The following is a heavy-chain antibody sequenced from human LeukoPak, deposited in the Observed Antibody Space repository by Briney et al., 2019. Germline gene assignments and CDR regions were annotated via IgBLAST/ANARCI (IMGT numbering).Heavy chain of an antibody. J-gene: IGHJ4*02. CDR2: IYHSGST. CDR3: ARLIGSGGYDSSGYYDYFDY. Sequence: SETLSLTCTVSGGSISSSSYYWGWIRQPPGKGLEWIGSIYHSGSTYYNPSLKSRVTISVDTSKNQFSLKLSSVTAADTAVYYCARLIGSGGYDSSGYYDYFDYWGQGTLVTVSS. CDR1: GGSISSSSYY. D-gene: IGHD3-22*01. V-gene: IGHV4-39*07.